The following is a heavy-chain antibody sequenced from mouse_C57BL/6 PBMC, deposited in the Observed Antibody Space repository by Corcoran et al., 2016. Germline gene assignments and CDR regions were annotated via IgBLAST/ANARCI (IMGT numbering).Heavy chain of an antibody. Sequence: QVQLQQSGPELVKPGASVKLSCKASGYTFTSYDINWVKQRPGQGLEWIGWIYPRDGSTKYNEKFKGKATFTVDTSSSTAYMELHSLTSEDSAVYFCAREGIYYGNEAVAYWGQGTLVTVSA. D-gene: IGHD2-1*01. CDR3: AREGIYYGNEAVAY. V-gene: IGHV1-85*01. CDR1: GYTFTSYD. CDR2: IYPRDGST. J-gene: IGHJ3*01.